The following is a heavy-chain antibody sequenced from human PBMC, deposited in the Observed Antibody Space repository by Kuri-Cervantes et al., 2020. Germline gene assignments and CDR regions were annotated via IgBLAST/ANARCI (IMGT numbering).Heavy chain of an antibody. CDR1: GFTFSSNA. V-gene: IGHV3-7*03. Sequence: GGSLRLSCAAFGFTFSSNAMSWVRQAPGKRLEWVANIKQDGSEKYYVDSVKGRFTISRDNAKNSLYLQMNSLRAEDTAVYYCARDRRSPSIAAAGTMGYYYYGMDVWGQGTTVTVSS. J-gene: IGHJ6*02. CDR2: IKQDGSEK. CDR3: ARDRRSPSIAAAGTMGYYYYGMDV. D-gene: IGHD6-13*01.